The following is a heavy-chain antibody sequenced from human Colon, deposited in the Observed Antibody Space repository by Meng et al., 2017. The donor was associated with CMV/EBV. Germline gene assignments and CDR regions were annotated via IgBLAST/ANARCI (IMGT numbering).Heavy chain of an antibody. J-gene: IGHJ4*02. CDR3: ARTLTGTSLDY. CDR1: GFTFSSYS. Sequence: GESLKISCAASGFTFSSYSMNWVRQAPGKGLEWVSSISSSSSYIYYADSVKGRLTISRDNAKNSLYLQMNSLRAEDTAVYYCARTLTGTSLDYWGQGTLVTVSS. V-gene: IGHV3-21*01. D-gene: IGHD3-10*01. CDR2: ISSSSSYI.